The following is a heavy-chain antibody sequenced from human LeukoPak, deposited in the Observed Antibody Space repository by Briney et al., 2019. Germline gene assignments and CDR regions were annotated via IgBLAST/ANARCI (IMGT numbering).Heavy chain of an antibody. J-gene: IGHJ3*02. CDR2: FDPEDGET. V-gene: IGHV1-24*01. Sequence: ASVKVSCKVSGYTLTELSMHWVRQAPGKGLEWMGGFDPEDGETIYAQKFQGRVTMTEDTSTDTAYMEPSSLRSEATAVYYCATGLPRPVHAFDIWGQGTMVTVSS. D-gene: IGHD4-11*01. CDR3: ATGLPRPVHAFDI. CDR1: GYTLTELS.